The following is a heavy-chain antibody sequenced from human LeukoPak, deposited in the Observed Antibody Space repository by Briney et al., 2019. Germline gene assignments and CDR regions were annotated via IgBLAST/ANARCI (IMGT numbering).Heavy chain of an antibody. Sequence: GGSLRLSCAASGFSFSSFAMTWVRQAPGKGLEWVSSITGGHYATYNTDSVKGRFTISRDNAKNTLYLQMNSLRADDTAIYYCTKDPNGDYIGAFDPWGQGTLVAVSS. V-gene: IGHV3-23*01. D-gene: IGHD4-17*01. CDR1: GFSFSSFA. J-gene: IGHJ5*02. CDR3: TKDPNGDYIGAFDP. CDR2: ITGGHYAT.